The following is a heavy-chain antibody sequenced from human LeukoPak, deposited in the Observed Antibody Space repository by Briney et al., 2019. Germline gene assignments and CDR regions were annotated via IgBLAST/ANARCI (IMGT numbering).Heavy chain of an antibody. J-gene: IGHJ5*02. Sequence: GASVKVSCEASGYTFTSYDINWVRQATGQGLEWMGWMNPNSGNTGYAQKFQGRVTMTRNTSISTAYMELSSLRSEDTAVYYCARGREAVACNNWFDPWGQGTLVTVSS. CDR1: GYTFTSYD. D-gene: IGHD6-19*01. CDR3: ARGREAVACNNWFDP. CDR2: MNPNSGNT. V-gene: IGHV1-8*01.